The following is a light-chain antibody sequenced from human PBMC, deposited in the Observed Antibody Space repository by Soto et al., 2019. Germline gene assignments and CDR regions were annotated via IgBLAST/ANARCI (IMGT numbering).Light chain of an antibody. J-gene: IGKJ1*01. V-gene: IGKV3-20*01. CDR3: PQYDSSPWT. Sequence: ESVLTQSPGTLSLSPGERATLSCRASQSVRSSFLAWYQLKPGQAPRLLIYGASSRATGIPDRFSGSGSGTDFALTISRLEPEDFAVYYCPQYDSSPWTFGQGATVEIK. CDR1: QSVRSSF. CDR2: GAS.